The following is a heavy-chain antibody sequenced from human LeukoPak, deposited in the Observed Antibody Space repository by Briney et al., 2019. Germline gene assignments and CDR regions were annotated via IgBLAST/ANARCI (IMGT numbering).Heavy chain of an antibody. CDR2: INHSGST. CDR1: GGSFSDYY. V-gene: IGHV4-34*01. Sequence: SETLPLTCAVYGGSFSDYYWSWLRQPPGKGLEWIGEINHSGSTNYNPSLKSRVTISVDTSKNHFALKLSSVTAADTAVYYCARTASTYYYGSGALEGFDPWGQGTLVTVSS. CDR3: ARTASTYYYGSGALEGFDP. D-gene: IGHD3-10*01. J-gene: IGHJ5*02.